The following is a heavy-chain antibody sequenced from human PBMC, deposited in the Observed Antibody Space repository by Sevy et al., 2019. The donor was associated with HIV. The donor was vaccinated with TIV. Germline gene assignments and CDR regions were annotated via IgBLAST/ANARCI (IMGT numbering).Heavy chain of an antibody. Sequence: GGSLRLSCAASGFTFIDYYMSWIRQAPGKGLEWVSHISTSGATIYHADSVKGRFTISRDNAKNSQYLQMNSLRAEDTAVYYCARGTNYYESSGPSYFDYWGQRSLVTVSS. D-gene: IGHD3-22*01. V-gene: IGHV3-11*01. CDR2: ISTSGATI. J-gene: IGHJ4*02. CDR3: ARGTNYYESSGPSYFDY. CDR1: GFTFIDYY.